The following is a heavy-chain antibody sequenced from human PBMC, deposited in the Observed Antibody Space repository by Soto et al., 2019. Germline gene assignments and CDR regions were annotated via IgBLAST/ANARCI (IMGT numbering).Heavy chain of an antibody. J-gene: IGHJ4*02. CDR1: GYSFNRYW. V-gene: IGHV5-51*01. CDR2: ILPDDSDI. D-gene: IGHD1-1*01. CDR3: ARRISWYYFDS. Sequence: PGESLKISCKASGYSFNRYWIGWVRQMPGQGLEWMGVILPDDSDIRHSPAFRGQVTISADKSINTVYLQYTGLKASDTATYYCARRISWYYFDSWGQGTPVTVSS.